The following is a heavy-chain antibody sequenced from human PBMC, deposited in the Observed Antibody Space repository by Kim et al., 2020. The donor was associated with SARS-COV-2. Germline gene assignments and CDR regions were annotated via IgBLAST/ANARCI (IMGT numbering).Heavy chain of an antibody. CDR2: ISSSSSYI. V-gene: IGHV3-21*01. Sequence: GGSLRLSCAASGFTFSSYSMNWVRQAPGKGLEWVSSISSSSSYIYYADSVKGRFTISRDNAKNSLYLQMNSLRAEDTAVYYCARTFSRRYYYGMDVWGQGTTVTVSS. J-gene: IGHJ6*02. CDR1: GFTFSSYS. CDR3: ARTFSRRYYYGMDV.